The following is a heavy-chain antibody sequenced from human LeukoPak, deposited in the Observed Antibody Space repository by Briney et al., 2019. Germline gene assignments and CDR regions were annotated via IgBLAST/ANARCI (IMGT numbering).Heavy chain of an antibody. CDR2: TYYSGST. D-gene: IGHD3-22*01. J-gene: IGHJ4*02. CDR3: ARLSPFNYYYDSRRGFFDY. Sequence: PSETLSLTCTVSGGSISSSSYYWGWIRQPPGTGLEWIGSTYYSGSTYYNPSLKSRVTISVDTSKNQFSLKLSSVTAADTAVYYCARLSPFNYYYDSRRGFFDYWGQGTLVTVSS. V-gene: IGHV4-39*01. CDR1: GGSISSSSYY.